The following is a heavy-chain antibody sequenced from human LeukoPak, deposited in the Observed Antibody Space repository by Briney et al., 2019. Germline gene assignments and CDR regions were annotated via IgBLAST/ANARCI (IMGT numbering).Heavy chain of an antibody. Sequence: PSETLSLTCPVCGGSISSYYWSWIRQPPGRGLEGIGYIYYCGSTNYNPSLKSRVTISVHTSNNQFSLKLSSVTAADTAVDYCASTRRGWFGELVERGRYYFDYWGQGTVVTVST. V-gene: IGHV4-59*08. CDR2: IYYCGST. D-gene: IGHD3-10*01. J-gene: IGHJ4*02. CDR3: ASTRRGWFGELVERGRYYFDY. CDR1: GGSISSYY.